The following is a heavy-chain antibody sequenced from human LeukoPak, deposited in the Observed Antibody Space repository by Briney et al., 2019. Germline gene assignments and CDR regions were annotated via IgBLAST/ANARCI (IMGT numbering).Heavy chain of an antibody. CDR2: IYSSGSA. J-gene: IGHJ4*02. CDR3: AKYRSTSGYVDS. Sequence: TETLSLTCTVSGSSINNNFWTWIRQPPGKGLEWIGYIYSSGSANYNPSIKSRVTISVDTSKNQFSLKLTSVTAADTAVYYCAKYRSTSGYVDSWGQGTLVTVSS. V-gene: IGHV4-4*08. CDR1: GSSINNNF. D-gene: IGHD3-22*01.